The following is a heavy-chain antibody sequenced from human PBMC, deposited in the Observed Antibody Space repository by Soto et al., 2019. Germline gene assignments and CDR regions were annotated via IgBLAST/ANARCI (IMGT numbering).Heavy chain of an antibody. Sequence: GGSLRLSCAGSGYTFGDHYMDWVRQAPGKGLEWVARIRNKANNYRTEYAASVKGRFTISRDDSKNSIYLQMNSLETEDTAVYYCSRSSISSTPYFFDYWGQGALVTVSS. V-gene: IGHV3-72*01. J-gene: IGHJ4*02. CDR2: IRNKANNYRT. CDR1: GYTFGDHY. D-gene: IGHD2-2*01. CDR3: SRSSISSTPYFFDY.